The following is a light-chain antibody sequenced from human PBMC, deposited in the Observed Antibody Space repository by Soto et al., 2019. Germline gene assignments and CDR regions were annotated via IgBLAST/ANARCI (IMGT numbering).Light chain of an antibody. Sequence: DIQMTQSPATLSASVGDIVTITCRASQSISSWLAWYQQKPGKAPKRLISKASSLESGVPSRFSGSGSGTEFTIPISSMPPDDFATYYCQQYNSYSWTFGHGTKVEIK. J-gene: IGKJ1*01. CDR3: QQYNSYSWT. CDR1: QSISSW. CDR2: KAS. V-gene: IGKV1-5*03.